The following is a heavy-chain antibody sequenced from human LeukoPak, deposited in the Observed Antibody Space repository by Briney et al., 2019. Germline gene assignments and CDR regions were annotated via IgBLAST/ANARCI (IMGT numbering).Heavy chain of an antibody. J-gene: IGHJ4*02. D-gene: IGHD2/OR15-2a*01. CDR2: INAGNGNT. V-gene: IGHV1-3*03. CDR3: ARVVRDGLAPSLFDY. CDR1: GYTFTSYA. Sequence: ASVKVSCKASGYTFTSYAMHWVRQAPGQSLEWMGWINAGNGNTKYSQEFQGRVTITRDTSASTVYMELSSLRSEDTAVYYCARVVRDGLAPSLFDYWGQGILVTVSS.